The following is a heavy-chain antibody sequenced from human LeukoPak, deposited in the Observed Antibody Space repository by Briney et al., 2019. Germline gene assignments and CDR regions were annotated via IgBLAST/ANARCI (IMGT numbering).Heavy chain of an antibody. CDR1: GGSFSGYY. V-gene: IGHV4-34*01. CDR2: INHSGST. D-gene: IGHD5-12*01. Sequence: SETLSLTCAAYGGSFSGYYWSWIRQPPGKGLQWIGEINHSGSTNYNPSLKSRVTISVDTSKNQFSLKLSSVTAADTTVYYCARAKGGKWLRRGYYFDYWGQGTLVTVSS. J-gene: IGHJ4*02. CDR3: ARAKGGKWLRRGYYFDY.